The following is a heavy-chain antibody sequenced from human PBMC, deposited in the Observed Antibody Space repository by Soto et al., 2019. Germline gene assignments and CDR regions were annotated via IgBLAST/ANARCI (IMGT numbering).Heavy chain of an antibody. CDR2: INQDGGVT. V-gene: IGHV3-7*03. J-gene: IGHJ4*02. CDR3: AKYSRGSGRFFFDS. CDR1: GFTFISSF. Sequence: GGSLRLSCVASGFTFISSFMGWIRQAPGKGLEWVANINQDGGVTYYVDSVEGRFTISRDNTKDSLYLQMNSLRGEDTAIYYCAKYSRGSGRFFFDSGGQGTLVTVSS. D-gene: IGHD6-19*01.